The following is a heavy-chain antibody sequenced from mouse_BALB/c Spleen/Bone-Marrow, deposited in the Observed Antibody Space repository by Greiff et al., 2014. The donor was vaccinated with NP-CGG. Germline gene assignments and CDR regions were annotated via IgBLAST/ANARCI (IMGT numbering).Heavy chain of an antibody. D-gene: IGHD1-1*01. CDR2: ICAGGST. V-gene: IGHV2-9*02. CDR3: AKYDPYGGYAMDD. Sequence: QVQLKESGPGLVTPSQSLSITCTVSGFSFTSYGVHWVRQPPGKGLEWLGVICAGGSTNYNSAFMSRLSISKDNSESQVFLKMNSQQTNDTAMYYCAKYDPYGGYAMDDWGQGTSVTVSS. J-gene: IGHJ4*01. CDR1: GFSFTSYG.